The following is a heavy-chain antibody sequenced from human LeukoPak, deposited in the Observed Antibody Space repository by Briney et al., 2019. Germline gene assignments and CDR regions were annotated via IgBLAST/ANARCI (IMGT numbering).Heavy chain of an antibody. CDR3: ARASGYCSSTSCYDY. V-gene: IGHV3-48*04. J-gene: IGHJ4*02. CDR2: ISSSSSTI. CDR1: GFTFSSYS. D-gene: IGHD2-2*01. Sequence: PGGSLRLSCAASGFTFSSYSMNWVRQAPGKGLEWGSYISSSSSTIYYADSVKGRFTISRDNAKNSLYLQMNSLRAEDTAVYYCARASGYCSSTSCYDYWGQGTLVTVSS.